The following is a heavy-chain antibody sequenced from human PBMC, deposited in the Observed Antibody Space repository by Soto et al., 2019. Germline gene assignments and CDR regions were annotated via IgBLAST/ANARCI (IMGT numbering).Heavy chain of an antibody. Sequence: ASGKVSCKASGYTFTSYDINWVRQATGQGLEWMGWMNPNSGNTGYAQKFQGRVTMTRNTSISTAYMELSSLRSEDTAVYYCARVPYYDFWSGYLATKYYYYYYMDVWGKGTTVTVSS. J-gene: IGHJ6*03. V-gene: IGHV1-8*01. CDR1: GYTFTSYD. D-gene: IGHD3-3*01. CDR3: ARVPYYDFWSGYLATKYYYYYYMDV. CDR2: MNPNSGNT.